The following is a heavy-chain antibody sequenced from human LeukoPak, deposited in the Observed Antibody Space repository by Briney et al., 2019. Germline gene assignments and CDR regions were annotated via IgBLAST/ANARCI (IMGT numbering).Heavy chain of an antibody. J-gene: IGHJ4*02. CDR2: INHSGSA. D-gene: IGHD2-2*01. V-gene: IGHV4-34*01. CDR1: GGSFSGYY. Sequence: SSETLSLTCAVYGGSFSGYYWSWIRQPPGKGLEWIGEINHSGSANYNPSLKSRVTISVDTSKNQFSLKLSSVTAADTAVYYCARESSPYCSSTSCYYFDYWGQGTLVTVSS. CDR3: ARESSPYCSSTSCYYFDY.